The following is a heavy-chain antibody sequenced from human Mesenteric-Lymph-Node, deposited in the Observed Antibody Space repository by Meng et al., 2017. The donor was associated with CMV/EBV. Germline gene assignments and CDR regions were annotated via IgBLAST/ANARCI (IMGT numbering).Heavy chain of an antibody. Sequence: GSLRLSCTVSGGSISSYYWSWIRQPPGKGLEWIGYIYYSGSTNYNPSLKSRVTISVDTSKNQFSLKLSSVTAADTAVYYCARDRIFGVVTEREYFDYWGQGTLVTVSS. CDR1: GGSISSYY. J-gene: IGHJ4*02. CDR2: IYYSGST. D-gene: IGHD3-3*01. V-gene: IGHV4-59*12. CDR3: ARDRIFGVVTEREYFDY.